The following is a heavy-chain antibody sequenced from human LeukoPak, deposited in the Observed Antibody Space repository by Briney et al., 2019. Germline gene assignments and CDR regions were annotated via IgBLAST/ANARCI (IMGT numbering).Heavy chain of an antibody. Sequence: SETLSLTCTVSGGSISSYYWSWIRQPPGKGLEWIGYMYYSGTTSYNPSLRSRVIISADTSKNQFSLQVSSVTAADTAVYYCARQQIYVDTGLVDYFDYWGQGILVTVSS. CDR3: ARQQIYVDTGLVDYFDY. D-gene: IGHD5-18*01. V-gene: IGHV4-59*01. J-gene: IGHJ4*02. CDR2: MYYSGTT. CDR1: GGSISSYY.